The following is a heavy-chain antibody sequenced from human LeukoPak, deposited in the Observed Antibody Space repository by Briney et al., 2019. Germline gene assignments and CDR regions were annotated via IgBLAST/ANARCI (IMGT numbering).Heavy chain of an antibody. Sequence: KPSETLSLTCAVSDYSISSGYNWGSIRQPPGKGLEWIGSIYHSGSTYYNPSLKSRVTISVDTSKNQFSLKLSSVTAADTAVYYCARLVRRIAVDIDYWGQGTLVTVSS. CDR3: ARLVRRIAVDIDY. D-gene: IGHD6-19*01. CDR2: IYHSGST. V-gene: IGHV4-38-2*01. J-gene: IGHJ4*02. CDR1: DYSISSGYN.